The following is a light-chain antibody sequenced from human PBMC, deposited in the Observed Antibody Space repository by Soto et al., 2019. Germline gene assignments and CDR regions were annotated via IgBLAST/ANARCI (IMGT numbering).Light chain of an antibody. V-gene: IGLV1-47*01. CDR3: AVWDDSLSGRWV. Sequence: QSVLTQPPSASGTPGQRVTISCSGSSSNIGSNYVYWYQQLPGTAPKLLIYRNNQRPSGVPDRFSGSKSGTSASLAISGLRSEDEADYYCAVWDDSLSGRWVFGGGTKLTV. CDR2: RNN. J-gene: IGLJ3*02. CDR1: SSNIGSNY.